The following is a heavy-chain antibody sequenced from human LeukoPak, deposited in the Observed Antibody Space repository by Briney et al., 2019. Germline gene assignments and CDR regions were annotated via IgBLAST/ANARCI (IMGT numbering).Heavy chain of an antibody. CDR3: ARADMYYYDSSGYWGDYLDY. Sequence: GGSLRLSCAASGFTFSSYWMSWVRQAPGKGLEWVANIKQDGSEKYYVDSVKGRFTISRDNAKNSLYLQMNSLRAEDTAVYYCARADMYYYDSSGYWGDYLDYWGQGTLVTVSS. CDR1: GFTFSSYW. V-gene: IGHV3-7*03. CDR2: IKQDGSEK. J-gene: IGHJ4*02. D-gene: IGHD3-22*01.